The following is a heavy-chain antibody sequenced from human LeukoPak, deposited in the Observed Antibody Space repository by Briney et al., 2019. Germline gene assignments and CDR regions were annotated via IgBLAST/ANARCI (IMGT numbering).Heavy chain of an antibody. CDR1: GGSFSGYY. CDR2: INHSGST. D-gene: IGHD2-15*01. V-gene: IGHV4-34*01. J-gene: IGHJ4*02. CDR3: ARGPYCSGGSCYDY. Sequence: SETLCLTCAVYGGSFSGYYWSWIRQPPGKGLERIGEINHSGSTNYNPSLKSRVTISVDTSKNQFSLKLSSVSAADTAMYYCARGPYCSGGSCYDYWGQGTLVTVSS.